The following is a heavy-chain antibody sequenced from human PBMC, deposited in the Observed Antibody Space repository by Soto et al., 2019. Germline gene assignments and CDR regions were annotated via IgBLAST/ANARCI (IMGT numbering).Heavy chain of an antibody. J-gene: IGHJ5*02. Sequence: PGESLKISCTASGFTFGDYAMSWFRQAPGKGLEWVGFIRSKAYGGTTEYAASVKGRFTISRDDSKSIAYLQMNSLKTEDTAVYYCTRVDSSSWYNNWFDPWGQGTLVTVSS. D-gene: IGHD6-13*01. CDR3: TRVDSSSWYNNWFDP. CDR2: IRSKAYGGTT. V-gene: IGHV3-49*03. CDR1: GFTFGDYA.